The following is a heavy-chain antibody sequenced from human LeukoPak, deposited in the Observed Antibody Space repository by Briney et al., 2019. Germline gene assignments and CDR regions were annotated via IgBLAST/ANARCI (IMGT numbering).Heavy chain of an antibody. J-gene: IGHJ6*02. Sequence: GGSLKLSCAASGFTFSGSTVHWVRQAPGKGLEWVSNIFSGNGIKNYADSVEGRFTISRDSAKNLVFLQMNSLRDDDTAVYYCAILVLSNYGLDVWGLGTTVTVSS. CDR2: IFSGNGIK. CDR3: AILVLSNYGLDV. V-gene: IGHV3-48*02. D-gene: IGHD2/OR15-2a*01. CDR1: GFTFSGST.